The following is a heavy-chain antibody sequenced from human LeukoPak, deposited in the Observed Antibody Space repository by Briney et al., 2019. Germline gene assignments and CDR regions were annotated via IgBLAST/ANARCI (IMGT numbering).Heavy chain of an antibody. CDR2: ISSSSSYI. Sequence: PGGSLRLSCAASGFTFSSYSMNWVRQAPGKGLEWVSSISSSSSYIYYADSVKGRFTISRDNSKNTLYLQMNSLRAEDTAVYYCARLYGSGSRSEYFQHWGQGTLVTVSS. CDR3: ARLYGSGSRSEYFQH. V-gene: IGHV3-21*04. J-gene: IGHJ1*01. D-gene: IGHD3-10*01. CDR1: GFTFSSYS.